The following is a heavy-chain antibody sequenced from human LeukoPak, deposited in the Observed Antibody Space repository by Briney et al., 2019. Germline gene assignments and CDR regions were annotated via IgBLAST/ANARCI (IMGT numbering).Heavy chain of an antibody. CDR2: IYSAGNT. V-gene: IGHV3-53*01. CDR1: GFTVSSNY. CDR3: ARVGEGAAKD. J-gene: IGHJ4*02. D-gene: IGHD1-26*01. Sequence: PGGSLRLSCAASGFTVSSNYMSWVRQAPGKGLEWVSVIYSAGNTYYADSVKGRFTISRDNSMNTLYLQMNSLTVEDTAVYYCARVGEGAAKDWGQGTLVTVSS.